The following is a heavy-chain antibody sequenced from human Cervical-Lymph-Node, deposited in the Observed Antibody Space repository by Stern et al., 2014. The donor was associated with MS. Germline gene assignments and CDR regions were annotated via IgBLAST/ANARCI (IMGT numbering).Heavy chain of an antibody. V-gene: IGHV4-59*12. CDR2: IYYSGST. CDR1: GGSINNYY. J-gene: IGHJ4*02. D-gene: IGHD5-12*01. Sequence: QLQLQESGPGLVKPSETLSLTCTVSGGSINNYYWSWIRQPPGKGLEWIGYIYYSGSTNYNPSLKSRVTISVDPSKNQFSLKVNSVTSADTAVYYCARALSVHSGYDYEYWGQGTLVTVSS. CDR3: ARALSVHSGYDYEY.